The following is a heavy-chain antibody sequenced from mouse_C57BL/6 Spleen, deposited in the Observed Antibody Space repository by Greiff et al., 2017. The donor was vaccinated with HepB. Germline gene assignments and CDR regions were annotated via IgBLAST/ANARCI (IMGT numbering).Heavy chain of an antibody. CDR1: GFTFSSYG. CDR3: AREGLGPYFDY. Sequence: VVESGGDLVKPGGSLKLSCAASGFTFSSYGMSWVRQTPDKRLEWVATISSGGSYTYYPDSVKGRFTISRDNAKNTLYLQMSSLKSEDTAMYYCAREGLGPYFDYWGQGTTLTVSS. V-gene: IGHV5-6*01. D-gene: IGHD3-3*01. CDR2: ISSGGSYT. J-gene: IGHJ2*01.